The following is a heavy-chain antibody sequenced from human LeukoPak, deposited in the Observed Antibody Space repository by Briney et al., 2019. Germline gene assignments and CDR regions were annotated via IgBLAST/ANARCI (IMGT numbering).Heavy chain of an antibody. CDR3: ARTDRDIVVVPAAINWFDP. CDR1: GFTFSSYS. D-gene: IGHD2-2*01. J-gene: IGHJ5*02. CDR2: ISSSSSYI. Sequence: GGSLRLSCAASGFTFSSYSMNWVRQAPGKGLEWVSSISSSSSYIHYADSVKGRSTISRDNAKNSLYLQMNSLRAEDTAVYYCARTDRDIVVVPAAINWFDPWGQGTLVTVSS. V-gene: IGHV3-21*01.